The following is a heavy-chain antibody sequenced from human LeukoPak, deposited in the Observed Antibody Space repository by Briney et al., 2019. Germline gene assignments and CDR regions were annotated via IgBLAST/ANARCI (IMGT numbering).Heavy chain of an antibody. Sequence: GGSLRLSCAASGFTFSSYGMHWVRQAPGKGLEWVAFIRYDGSNKYYADPVKGRFTISRDNSKNTLYLQMSSLRAEDTAVYYCAKNLRSSSWYSGGAYYYYYMDVWGKGTTVTISS. J-gene: IGHJ6*03. D-gene: IGHD6-13*01. CDR3: AKNLRSSSWYSGGAYYYYYMDV. CDR2: IRYDGSNK. CDR1: GFTFSSYG. V-gene: IGHV3-30*02.